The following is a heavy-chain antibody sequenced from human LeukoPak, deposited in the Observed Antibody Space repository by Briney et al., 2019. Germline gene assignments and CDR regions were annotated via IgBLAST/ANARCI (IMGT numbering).Heavy chain of an antibody. CDR1: GFTFSSYA. Sequence: GGSLRLSCAPSGFTFSSYAMSWVRQAPGKGLEWVSAISGSGGSTYYADSVKGRFTISRDNSKNTLYLQMNSLRAEDTAVYYCAKDLNLRGYCDYWGQGTLVTVSS. V-gene: IGHV3-23*01. CDR2: ISGSGGST. J-gene: IGHJ4*02. CDR3: AKDLNLRGYCDY. D-gene: IGHD1-14*01.